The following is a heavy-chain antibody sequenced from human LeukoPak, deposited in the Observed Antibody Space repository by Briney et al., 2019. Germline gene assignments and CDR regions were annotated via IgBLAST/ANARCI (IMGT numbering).Heavy chain of an antibody. CDR2: ISGSGGST. Sequence: GGSLRLSCAASGFTFSSYAMSWVRQAPGKGLEWVSAISGSGGSTYYADSVKGRFTISRDNAKNSLYLQMNSLRAEDTAVYYCAREGGTAILNWFDPWGQGTLVTVSS. V-gene: IGHV3-23*01. D-gene: IGHD5-18*01. CDR1: GFTFSSYA. J-gene: IGHJ5*02. CDR3: AREGGTAILNWFDP.